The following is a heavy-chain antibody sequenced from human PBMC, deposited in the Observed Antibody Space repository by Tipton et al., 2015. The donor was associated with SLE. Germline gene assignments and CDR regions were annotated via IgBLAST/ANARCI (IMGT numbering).Heavy chain of an antibody. V-gene: IGHV4-59*01. CDR2: MYYGGST. CDR1: GGSISTYY. J-gene: IGHJ3*02. D-gene: IGHD2-2*03. CDR3: ASGYCSSASCYAFDI. Sequence: TLSLTCTVSGGSISTYYWSWIRQPPGKGLEWIGYMYYGGSTNYKPSLKSRVTISVDTSKKQFSLKLSSVTAADTAVYYCASGYCSSASCYAFDIWGQGTMVTVSS.